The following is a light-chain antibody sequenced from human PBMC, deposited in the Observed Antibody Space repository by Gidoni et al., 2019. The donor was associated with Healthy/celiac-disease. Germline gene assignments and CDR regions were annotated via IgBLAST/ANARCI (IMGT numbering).Light chain of an antibody. CDR1: QSLLHSEGKTY. CDR2: GVS. CDR3: MQSIQIPQT. Sequence: IMMTKPQPSLSVSPGPTASIPCKPIQSLLHSEGKTYLYWYLQNPGQPPQLLIYGVSTRFSGVPDRFSGSGSGTDFTLKISRVEAEDVGVYYCMQSIQIPQTFGQGTKVEIK. J-gene: IGKJ1*01. V-gene: IGKV2D-29*01.